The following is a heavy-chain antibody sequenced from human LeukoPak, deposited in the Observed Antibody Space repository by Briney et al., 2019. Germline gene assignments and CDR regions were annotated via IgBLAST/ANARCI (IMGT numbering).Heavy chain of an antibody. CDR3: ARPLVYSSSWAPHAFDI. CDR1: GGTFSSYA. V-gene: IGHV1-8*03. J-gene: IGHJ3*02. D-gene: IGHD6-13*01. Sequence: ASVKVSCKASGGTFSSYAISWVRQATGQGLEWMGWMNPNSGNTGYAQKFQGRVTITRNTSISTAYMELSSLRSEDTAVYYCARPLVYSSSWAPHAFDIWGQGTMVTVSS. CDR2: MNPNSGNT.